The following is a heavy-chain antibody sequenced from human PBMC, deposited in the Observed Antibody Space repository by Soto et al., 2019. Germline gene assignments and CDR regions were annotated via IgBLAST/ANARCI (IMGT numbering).Heavy chain of an antibody. D-gene: IGHD1-20*01. Sequence: SETLSLTCAVSGGSIIGSYYYWGWLRQSPGRGPEWIGSVFYTGFTSYNPSLESRVSVSVDTSKNQFSLKVSAVTAADTAVYYCASSQKGYNWNYFDHWGQGALVTVSS. CDR1: GGSIIGSYYY. CDR2: VFYTGFT. V-gene: IGHV4-39*01. J-gene: IGHJ4*02. CDR3: ASSQKGYNWNYFDH.